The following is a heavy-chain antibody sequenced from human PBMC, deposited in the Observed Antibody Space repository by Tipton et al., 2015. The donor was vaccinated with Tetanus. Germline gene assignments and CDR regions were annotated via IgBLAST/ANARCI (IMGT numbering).Heavy chain of an antibody. V-gene: IGHV3-21*01. CDR3: ATTGRERWLPMIFDS. D-gene: IGHD5-24*01. J-gene: IGHJ4*01. Sequence: SLRLSCTASGFTFGTYTLNWVRQTPGKGLEWVSSISGTGNIVKDADSVRGRFTISRDNAKNSLFLQMNSLRVDDTAVYFCATTGRERWLPMIFDSWGRGTLVTVSS. CDR2: ISGTGNIV. CDR1: GFTFGTYT.